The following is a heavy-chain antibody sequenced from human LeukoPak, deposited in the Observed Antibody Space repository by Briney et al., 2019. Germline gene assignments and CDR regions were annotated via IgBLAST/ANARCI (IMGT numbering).Heavy chain of an antibody. D-gene: IGHD6-13*01. V-gene: IGHV1-3*01. Sequence: ASVKVSCKAPGYTFTSYAMHWVRQAPGQRLEWMGWINAGNGNTKCSQKFQGRVTITRDTSASTAYMELSSLRSEDTAVYYCARGADSSSWYGGWFDPWGQGTLVTVSS. CDR1: GYTFTSYA. J-gene: IGHJ5*02. CDR3: ARGADSSSWYGGWFDP. CDR2: INAGNGNT.